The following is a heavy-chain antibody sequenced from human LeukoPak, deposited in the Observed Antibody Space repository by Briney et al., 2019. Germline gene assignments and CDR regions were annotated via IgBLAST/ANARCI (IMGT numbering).Heavy chain of an antibody. CDR3: ARAVVTMVRGVITDLYYMDV. CDR2: ISISSSYI. Sequence: PGGSLRLSCAASGFTFSSYSMNWVRQAPGKGLEWVSSISISSSYIYYADSVKGRFTISRDKAKNSLYLQMNSLRAEDTAVYYCARAVVTMVRGVITDLYYMDVXGKXTXXTVSS. V-gene: IGHV3-21*01. D-gene: IGHD3-10*01. CDR1: GFTFSSYS. J-gene: IGHJ6*03.